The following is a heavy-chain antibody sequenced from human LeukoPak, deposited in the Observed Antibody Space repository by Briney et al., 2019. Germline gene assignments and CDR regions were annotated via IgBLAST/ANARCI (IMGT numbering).Heavy chain of an antibody. V-gene: IGHV3-43*02. CDR1: GFTFDDYA. CDR3: ANLKDY. CDR2: ISGDGGST. J-gene: IGHJ4*02. Sequence: GGSLRLSCAASGFTFDDYAMHWVRQAPGKGLEWVSLISGDGGSTYYADSVKGRFTISRDNSKNTLYLQMNSLRAEDTAVYYCANLKDYWGQGTLVTVSS.